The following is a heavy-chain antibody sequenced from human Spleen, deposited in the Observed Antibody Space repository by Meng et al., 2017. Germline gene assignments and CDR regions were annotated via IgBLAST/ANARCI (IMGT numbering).Heavy chain of an antibody. V-gene: IGHV1-2*06. Sequence: ASVKVSCKASGYTFTGYYVYWVRQAPGQGLEWMGRINPKSGDTHYAQKFQARVTMTGDTSISTAYMELNRLISDDTAVYYCAREGAVAGTYDYWGQGTLVTVSS. D-gene: IGHD6-19*01. CDR2: INPKSGDT. CDR3: AREGAVAGTYDY. CDR1: GYTFTGYY. J-gene: IGHJ4*02.